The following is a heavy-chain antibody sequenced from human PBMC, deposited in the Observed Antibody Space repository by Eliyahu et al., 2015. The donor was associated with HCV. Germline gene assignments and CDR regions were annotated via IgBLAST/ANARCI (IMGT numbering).Heavy chain of an antibody. D-gene: IGHD2-15*01. Sequence: QVQLQESGPGLVKPSQTLSLTCTVSGGSISSGGYXWSWIRQHPGKGLEWIGYLYYSGSTYYNPSLKSRVTISVDTSKNQFSLKLSSVTAADTAVYYCARARGYCSGGSCFPLYWYFDLWGRGTLVTVSS. V-gene: IGHV4-31*03. J-gene: IGHJ2*01. CDR3: ARARGYCSGGSCFPLYWYFDL. CDR1: GGSISSGGYX. CDR2: LYYSGST.